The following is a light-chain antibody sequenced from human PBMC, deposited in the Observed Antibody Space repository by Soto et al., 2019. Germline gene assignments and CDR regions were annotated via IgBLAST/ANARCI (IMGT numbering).Light chain of an antibody. CDR2: EVN. Sequence: QSALTQPASVSGSPGQSITISCTGTSSDVGDYNYVSWYQQHPGKAPKLMIYEVNNRPSGVSNRFSGSKSGNTASLTISGLQAEDEADYYCSSYTNTGTVVFGGGTKVTVL. V-gene: IGLV2-14*01. CDR1: SSDVGDYNY. CDR3: SSYTNTGTVV. J-gene: IGLJ2*01.